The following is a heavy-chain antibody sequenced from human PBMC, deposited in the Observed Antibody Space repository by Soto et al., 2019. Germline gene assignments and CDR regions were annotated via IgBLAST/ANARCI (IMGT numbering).Heavy chain of an antibody. Sequence: GGSLRLSCAASGFTFSSYGMHWVRQAPRKGLEWVAVIWYDGSNKYYADSVKGRFTISRDNSKNTLYLQMNSLRAEDTAVYYCARARVLRETMVRGVIVAQTFDPWGQGTLVTVSS. D-gene: IGHD3-10*01. CDR2: IWYDGSNK. V-gene: IGHV3-33*01. J-gene: IGHJ5*02. CDR1: GFTFSSYG. CDR3: ARARVLRETMVRGVIVAQTFDP.